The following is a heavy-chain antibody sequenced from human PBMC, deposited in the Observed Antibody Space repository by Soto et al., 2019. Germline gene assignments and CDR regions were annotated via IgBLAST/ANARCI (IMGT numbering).Heavy chain of an antibody. D-gene: IGHD1-26*01. CDR2: INPSSGDS. CDR3: AREGGSAYGMDV. J-gene: IGHJ6*02. CDR1: GYTFTGYY. V-gene: IGHV1-2*02. Sequence: QVHLVQSGAEVAKPGASVKVSCKPSGYTFTGYYIHWVRQAPGQGLEWMGWINPSSGDSKYAQKFQGRVTMTRDTSISTAYLDLRNLRSDETAVYYCAREGGSAYGMDVWGQGTAVTVS.